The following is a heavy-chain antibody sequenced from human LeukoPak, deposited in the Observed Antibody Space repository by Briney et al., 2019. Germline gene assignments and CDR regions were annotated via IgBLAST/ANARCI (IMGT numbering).Heavy chain of an antibody. Sequence: GGSLRLSCAASEFTFPMYWMSWIRQAPGKGLEWVSYISSSGSTIYYADSVKGRFTISRDNAKNSLYLQMNSLRAEDTAVYYCARDPVVGGYYYYYMDVWGKGTTVTVSS. CDR1: EFTFPMYW. D-gene: IGHD4-23*01. CDR2: ISSSGSTI. V-gene: IGHV3-11*04. CDR3: ARDPVVGGYYYYYMDV. J-gene: IGHJ6*03.